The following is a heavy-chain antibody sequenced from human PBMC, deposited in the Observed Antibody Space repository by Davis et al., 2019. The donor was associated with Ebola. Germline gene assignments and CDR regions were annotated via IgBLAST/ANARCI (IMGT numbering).Heavy chain of an antibody. D-gene: IGHD6-13*01. CDR3: AKDPNRSSWPPQIYYYYGMDV. CDR1: GFTVSSNY. CDR2: IYSGGST. J-gene: IGHJ6*02. V-gene: IGHV3-66*01. Sequence: GGSLRLSCAASGFTVSSNYMSWVRQAPGKGLEWVSVIYSGGSTYYADSVKGRFTVSRDSSKNTLYLQMNSLRAEDTAVYYCAKDPNRSSWPPQIYYYYGMDVWGQGTTVTVSS.